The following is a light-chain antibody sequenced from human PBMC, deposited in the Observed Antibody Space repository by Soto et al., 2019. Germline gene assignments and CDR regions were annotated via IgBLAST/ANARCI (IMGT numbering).Light chain of an antibody. CDR2: GAS. V-gene: IGKV3-20*01. J-gene: IGKJ3*01. CDR1: QSIYRNF. CDR3: QQYGSSPST. Sequence: EIVLTQSPDTLSLSPGERATLSCRASQSIYRNFLAWYQQKPGQAPRPLIYGASSRATGIPDRFSGSGSGTDFTLIISRLEPEDFAVYFCQQYGSSPSTFGPGTKLNI.